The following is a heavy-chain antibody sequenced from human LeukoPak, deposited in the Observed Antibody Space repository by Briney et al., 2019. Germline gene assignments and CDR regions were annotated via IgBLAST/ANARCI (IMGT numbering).Heavy chain of an antibody. CDR1: GGTFSSYT. J-gene: IGHJ6*03. CDR2: IILILGIA. V-gene: IGHV1-69*02. D-gene: IGHD2-2*01. CDR3: ASVGCSSTSCHGEYYYYMDV. Sequence: SVKVCCKASGGTFSSYTISWVRQAPGQGLEWMGRIILILGIANYAQKFQGRVTITADKSTSTAYMELSSLRSEDTAVYYCASVGCSSTSCHGEYYYYMDVWGKGTTVTVSS.